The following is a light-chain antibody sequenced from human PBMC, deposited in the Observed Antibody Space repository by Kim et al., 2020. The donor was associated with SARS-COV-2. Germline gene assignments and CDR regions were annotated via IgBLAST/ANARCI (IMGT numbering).Light chain of an antibody. CDR2: YDN. Sequence: GETAGITWGGNNIGSKSVHWYPEKAGQAPVLVIYYDNDRPSGIPERFSGSNSGNTATLTISRVEAGDEADYYCQVWDSSSDHWVFGGGTQLTVL. V-gene: IGLV3-21*04. CDR1: NIGSKS. J-gene: IGLJ3*02. CDR3: QVWDSSSDHWV.